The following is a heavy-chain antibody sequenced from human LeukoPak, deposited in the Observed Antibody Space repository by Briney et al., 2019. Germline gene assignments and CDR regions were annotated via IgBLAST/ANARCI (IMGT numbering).Heavy chain of an antibody. J-gene: IGHJ4*02. CDR1: GYTLTELF. D-gene: IGHD6-13*01. Sequence: AASVKVSCKVSGYTLTELFMHWVRQAPGKGLEWMGGFDPEDGETIYAQKFQGRVTMTEDTSTDTAYMELSSLRSEDTAVYYCATASIAAAGGVYYFDYWGQGTLVTVSS. CDR3: ATASIAAAGGVYYFDY. CDR2: FDPEDGET. V-gene: IGHV1-24*01.